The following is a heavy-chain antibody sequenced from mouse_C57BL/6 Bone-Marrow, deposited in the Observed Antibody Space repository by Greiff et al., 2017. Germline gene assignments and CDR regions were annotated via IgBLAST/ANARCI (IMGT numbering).Heavy chain of an antibody. V-gene: IGHV1-64*01. J-gene: IGHJ3*01. CDR3: ASRIYYDYGGFAY. CDR1: GYTFTSYW. CDR2: IHPNSGST. D-gene: IGHD2-4*01. Sequence: QVQLQQPGAELVKPGASVKLSCKASGYTFTSYWMHWVKQRPGQGLEWIGMIHPNSGSTNYNEKFKSKATLTVDKSSSTAYMQLSSLTSEDSAVYYCASRIYYDYGGFAYWGQGTLVTVSA.